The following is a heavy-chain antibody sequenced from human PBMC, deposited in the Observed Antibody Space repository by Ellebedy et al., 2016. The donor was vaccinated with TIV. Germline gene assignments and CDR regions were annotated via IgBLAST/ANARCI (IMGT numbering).Heavy chain of an antibody. CDR3: ARSVMKVVTAAPLGY. CDR1: GYTFTGYY. D-gene: IGHD3-22*01. V-gene: IGHV1-2*02. Sequence: AASVTVSCKASGYTFTGYYIHWVRQAPGQGLEWMGWLNVASTDTNYAQRFRDRVTMTRDTSISTAYMDLSRLTSDDTAVYYCARSVMKVVTAAPLGYWGQGTLVTVSS. CDR2: LNVASTDT. J-gene: IGHJ4*02.